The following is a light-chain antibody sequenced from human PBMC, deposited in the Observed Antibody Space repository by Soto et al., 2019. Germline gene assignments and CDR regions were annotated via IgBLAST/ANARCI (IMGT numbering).Light chain of an antibody. CDR2: EVT. J-gene: IGLJ1*01. V-gene: IGLV2-8*01. Sequence: QSVLTQPPSASGSPGQSVTISCTGSSSDFGGYSYVSWYQQHPGTAPKLIIYEVTERPSGVPARLSGSKSGNTASLTVSGLQAEDEADYYCSSYGGSSYVFGTGTKVTVI. CDR3: SSYGGSSYV. CDR1: SSDFGGYSY.